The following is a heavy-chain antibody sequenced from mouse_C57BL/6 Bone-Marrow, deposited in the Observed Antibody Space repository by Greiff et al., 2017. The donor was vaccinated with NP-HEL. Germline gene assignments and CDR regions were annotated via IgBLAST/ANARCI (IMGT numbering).Heavy chain of an antibody. CDR2: ISNLAYSI. J-gene: IGHJ3*01. CDR1: GFTFSDYG. V-gene: IGHV5-15*01. D-gene: IGHD1-1*01. Sequence: EVQVVESGGGLVQPGGSLKLSCAASGFTFSDYGMAWVRQAPRKGPEWVAFISNLAYSIYYADTVTGRFTISRENAKNTLYLEMSSLRSEDTAMYYCARHDYGSGAWFAYWGQGTLVTVSA. CDR3: ARHDYGSGAWFAY.